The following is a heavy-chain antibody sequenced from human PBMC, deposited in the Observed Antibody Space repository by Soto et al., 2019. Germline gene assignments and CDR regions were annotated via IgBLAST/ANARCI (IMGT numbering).Heavy chain of an antibody. D-gene: IGHD3-10*02. CDR2: IYWDDDK. CDR1: GFSLSTSGVG. J-gene: IGHJ5*02. CDR3: VYVFERRSDPRWFDP. V-gene: IGHV2-5*02. Sequence: SGPTLVNPTQTLTLTCTFSGFSLSTSGVGVGWIRQTPGKALEWLALIYWDDDKRYSPSLMSRLTVTKDTSKNQVVLTMGNMDPVDTATYYCVYVFERRSDPRWFDPWGQGTLVTVSS.